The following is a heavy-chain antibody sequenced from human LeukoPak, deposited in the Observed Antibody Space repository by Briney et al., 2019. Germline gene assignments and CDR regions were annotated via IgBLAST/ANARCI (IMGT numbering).Heavy chain of an antibody. CDR2: IYGGGST. CDR1: EFTFSIYG. CDR3: ASWPVGWYGEDS. D-gene: IGHD6-19*01. Sequence: PGGSLRLSCAASEFTFSIYGMHWVRQAPGKGLEWVSVIYGGGSTYYADSVKGRFTISRDTPKNTLYLQMNSLRVEDTAVYYCASWPVGWYGEDSWGQGTLVTVSS. J-gene: IGHJ4*02. V-gene: IGHV3-NL1*01.